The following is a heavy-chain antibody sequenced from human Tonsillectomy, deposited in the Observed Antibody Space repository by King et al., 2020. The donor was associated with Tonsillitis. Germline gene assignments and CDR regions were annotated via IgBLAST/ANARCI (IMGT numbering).Heavy chain of an antibody. V-gene: IGHV3-9*01. CDR2: IRWSSGHI. D-gene: IGHD3-3*01. CDR3: AKDKTDYDFWSGWNWFDP. CDR1: GFIFDNYA. J-gene: IGHJ5*02. Sequence: VQLVESGGGLVQPGRSLRLSCAASGFIFDNYAMHWVRQAPGKGLEWVSEIRWSSGHIGYADSVKGRFTISRDNAKNSLYLQMNSLRAEETALYYCAKDKTDYDFWSGWNWFDPWGQGTLVTVSA.